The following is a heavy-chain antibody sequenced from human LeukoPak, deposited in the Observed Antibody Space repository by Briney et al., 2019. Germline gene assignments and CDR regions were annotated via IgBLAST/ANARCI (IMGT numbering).Heavy chain of an antibody. CDR1: GYSISSGHY. V-gene: IGHV4-38-2*02. J-gene: IGHJ3*01. Sequence: SETLSLTCNVSGYSISSGHYWGWIRQPPGKGLEWIGSIYHTGTSNHNPSLKSRVIISIDTSNDQVSLKLSSVTAADTAVYYCARDAGNYHMRGFDVWGPGTLVTVSS. D-gene: IGHD5-24*01. CDR2: IYHTGTS. CDR3: ARDAGNYHMRGFDV.